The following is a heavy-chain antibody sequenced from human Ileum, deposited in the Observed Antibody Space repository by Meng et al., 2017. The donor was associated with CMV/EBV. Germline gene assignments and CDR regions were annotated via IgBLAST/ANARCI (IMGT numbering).Heavy chain of an antibody. CDR1: GGSISSSSYY. Sequence: GSLRLSCTVSGGSISSSSYYWGWIRQPPGKGLEWIGSIYYSGSTYYNPSLKSRVTISVDTSKNQFSLKLSSVTAADTAVYYCARRNYPLHFDYWGQGTLVTVSS. D-gene: IGHD2/OR15-2a*01. J-gene: IGHJ4*02. V-gene: IGHV4-39*07. CDR2: IYYSGST. CDR3: ARRNYPLHFDY.